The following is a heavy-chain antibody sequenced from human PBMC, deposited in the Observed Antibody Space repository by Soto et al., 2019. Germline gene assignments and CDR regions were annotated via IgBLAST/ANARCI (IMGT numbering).Heavy chain of an antibody. CDR1: GFSLSSTRMA. CDR3: AHIVVAGLGYYFDY. J-gene: IGHJ4*02. CDR2: LYWDDDK. Sequence: QITLKESGPTLVKPTQTLTLTCTFSGFSLSSTRMAVGWIRQPPGKALEWLALLYWDDDKRYSPFLKRRLTITKDTSKNQVVLTMSNMDPVDTARYYCAHIVVAGLGYYFDYWGQGTLVTVSS. D-gene: IGHD6-19*01. V-gene: IGHV2-5*02.